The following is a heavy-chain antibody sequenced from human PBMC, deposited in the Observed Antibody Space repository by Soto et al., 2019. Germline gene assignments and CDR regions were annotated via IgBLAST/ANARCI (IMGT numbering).Heavy chain of an antibody. J-gene: IGHJ4*02. CDR2: IWNDGGIK. D-gene: IGHD2-2*02. CDR1: GFTFSNYG. CDR3: ATDRLYTLDY. Sequence: QVQLVESGGGVVQPGRSLRLSCAASGFTFSNYGMHWVRQAPGKGLEWVAVIWNDGGIKYYSDSAKGRFTISRDNSKNTLYLQMNSLRADDTAVYYCATDRLYTLDYWGQGTLVTVSS. V-gene: IGHV3-33*01.